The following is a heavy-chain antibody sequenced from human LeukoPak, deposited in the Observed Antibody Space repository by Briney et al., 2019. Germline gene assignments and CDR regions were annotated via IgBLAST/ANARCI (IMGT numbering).Heavy chain of an antibody. V-gene: IGHV4-34*01. CDR1: GGSFSGYY. D-gene: IGHD3-16*01. J-gene: IGHJ5*02. CDR3: ARRGSVLIWFDP. Sequence: PSETLSLTCAVYGGSFSGYYWSWIRQPPGKGLEWIREINHSGSTNYNPSLKSRVTISVDTSKNQFSLKLSSVTAADTAVYYCARRGSVLIWFDPWGQGTLVTVSS. CDR2: INHSGST.